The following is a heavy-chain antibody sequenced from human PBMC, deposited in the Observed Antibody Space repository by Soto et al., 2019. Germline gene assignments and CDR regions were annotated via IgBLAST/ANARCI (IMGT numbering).Heavy chain of an antibody. V-gene: IGHV1-8*01. CDR3: VRLFYYGSGSWVE. CDR1: GYTFTSYD. D-gene: IGHD3-10*01. Sequence: QVPLVQSGAEVKKPGASVKVSCKASGYTFTSYDINWVRQATGQGLEWMGWVNPNNGHTGYAQKFQGRVTMTRNTSIITAYMELDSLRSEDTAVYYCVRLFYYGSGSWVEWGQGTLVTVSS. J-gene: IGHJ4*02. CDR2: VNPNNGHT.